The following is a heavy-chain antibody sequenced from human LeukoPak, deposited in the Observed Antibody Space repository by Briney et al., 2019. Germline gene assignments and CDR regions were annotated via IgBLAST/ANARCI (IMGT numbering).Heavy chain of an antibody. Sequence: GSLRLSCAAFGFPFSRFAMGWGRQAPGKGVGGVSAITNSGGDTYYADSVKGRFTTSRDNSKNTLYLQMNSLRAEDTAVYYCARKSEALVNWGQGTLVTVPS. D-gene: IGHD2-21*01. V-gene: IGHV3-23*01. J-gene: IGHJ4*02. CDR2: ITNSGGDT. CDR1: GFPFSRFA. CDR3: ARKSEALVN.